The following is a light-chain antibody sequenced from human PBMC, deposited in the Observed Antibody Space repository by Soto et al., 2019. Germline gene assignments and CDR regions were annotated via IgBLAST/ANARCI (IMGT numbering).Light chain of an antibody. CDR3: QHLNNYPPFT. CDR2: GTF. Sequence: IQLTQSPSSLSASVGDRVSITCRASQDIKTYLAWYQQKQGKAPKLLISGTFTLQSGVTSRFNGSGSGTDFTLTISRLQPEDFATYYCQHLNNYPPFTFGPGTKVDLE. CDR1: QDIKTY. V-gene: IGKV1-9*01. J-gene: IGKJ3*01.